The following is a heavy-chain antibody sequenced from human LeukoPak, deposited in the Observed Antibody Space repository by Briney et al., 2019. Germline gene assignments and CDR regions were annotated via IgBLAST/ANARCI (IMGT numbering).Heavy chain of an antibody. CDR2: IYYSGST. CDR1: GGSITSDH. D-gene: IGHD3-22*01. Sequence: PSETLSLTCTVSGGSITSDHWNWIRQPPGKGLEWIGCIYYSGSTNYNPSLKSRVTISVDTSKNQFSLILSSVTAADTAVYYCARRIGTTSSGYYPYWGQGTLVTVSS. J-gene: IGHJ4*02. CDR3: ARRIGTTSSGYYPY. V-gene: IGHV4-59*08.